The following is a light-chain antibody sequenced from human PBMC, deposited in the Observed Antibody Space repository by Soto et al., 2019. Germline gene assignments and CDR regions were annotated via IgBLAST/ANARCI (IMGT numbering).Light chain of an antibody. J-gene: IGKJ1*01. CDR3: QQSYSTLWT. CDR1: QSISSY. V-gene: IGKV1-39*01. Sequence: IQITHSPSSLSASVIDRVTITCRASQSISSYLNWYQQKPGKAPKLLIYAASSLQSGVPSRFSGSGSGTDFTLTISSLQPEDFATYYCQQSYSTLWTFGQGTKVDIK. CDR2: AAS.